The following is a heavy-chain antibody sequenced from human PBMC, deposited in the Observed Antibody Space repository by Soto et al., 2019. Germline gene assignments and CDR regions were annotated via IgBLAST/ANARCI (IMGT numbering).Heavy chain of an antibody. CDR3: ARVDYDTGGYSFDY. V-gene: IGHV1-18*01. J-gene: IGHJ4*02. CDR1: GYTFTNYG. D-gene: IGHD3-22*01. CDR2: INPSSGRT. Sequence: ASVKVSCKASGYTFTNYGISWVRQAPGQGLEWMGMINPSSGRTNYAQKLQGRVTMTTDTSTSTVYMELSSLRSEDTAVYYCARVDYDTGGYSFDYWGQGTLVTVSS.